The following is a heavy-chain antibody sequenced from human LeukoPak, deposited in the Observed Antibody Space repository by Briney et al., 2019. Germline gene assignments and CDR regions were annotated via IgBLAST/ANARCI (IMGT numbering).Heavy chain of an antibody. CDR1: GDSVSSNSAS. D-gene: IGHD6-19*01. Sequence: SQTLSLTCAISGDSVSSNSASWTWLRQSPSRGLEWLGRTYFRSRWYNDYAVSVKSRITINPDTSKNQFSLHLDSVTPEDTAVYYCARSDEYSIAWSAFDIWGQGTMVTVSS. CDR3: ARSDEYSIAWSAFDI. V-gene: IGHV6-1*01. CDR2: TYFRSRWYN. J-gene: IGHJ3*02.